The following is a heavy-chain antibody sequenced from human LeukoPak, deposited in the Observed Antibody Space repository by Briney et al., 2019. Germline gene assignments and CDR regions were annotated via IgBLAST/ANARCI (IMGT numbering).Heavy chain of an antibody. V-gene: IGHV4-59*11. CDR2: ISYIGST. D-gene: IGHD4-17*01. Sequence: SETLSLTCAVSDDSFSSHYWTWIRQPPGKGLEWIGYISYIGSTNYNPSLKSRVTISIDTSKNQFSLQLSSVTAADTAVYYCARDLVTVTKGFDIWGQGTMVSVSS. CDR1: DDSFSSHY. J-gene: IGHJ3*02. CDR3: ARDLVTVTKGFDI.